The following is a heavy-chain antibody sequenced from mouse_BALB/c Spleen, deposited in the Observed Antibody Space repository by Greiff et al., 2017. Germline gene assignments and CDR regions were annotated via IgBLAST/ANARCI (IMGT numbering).Heavy chain of an antibody. Sequence: VQLQQSGAELVRPGTSVKISCKASGYTFTNYWLGWVKQRPGHGLEWIGDIYPGGGYTNYNGKFKGKATLTADTSSSTAYMQLSSLTSEDSAVYFCARGDDYDDAMDYWGQGTSVTVSS. CDR1: GYTFTNYW. CDR3: ARGDDYDDAMDY. J-gene: IGHJ4*01. CDR2: IYPGGGYT. D-gene: IGHD2-4*01. V-gene: IGHV1-63*02.